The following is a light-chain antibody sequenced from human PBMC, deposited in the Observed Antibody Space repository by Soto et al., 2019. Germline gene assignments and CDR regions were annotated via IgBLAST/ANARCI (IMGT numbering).Light chain of an antibody. J-gene: IGKJ2*01. CDR1: QNIGTD. CDR3: LQHIHWRT. Sequence: EIVMTQSPATLSVSPGEGATLSCRAIQNIGTDLAWYQHKPGRTPRLLIYGVSTRASGVPARFSGSGSGTEFTLTIISLQSEDFAVYYCLQHIHWRTFGQGTKLEVK. CDR2: GVS. V-gene: IGKV3-15*01.